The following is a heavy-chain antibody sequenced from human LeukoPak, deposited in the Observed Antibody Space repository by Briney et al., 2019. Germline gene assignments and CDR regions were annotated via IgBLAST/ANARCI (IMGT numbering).Heavy chain of an antibody. CDR2: IYHSGST. CDR3: ARATYGDYTRFDP. J-gene: IGHJ5*02. Sequence: SETLSLTCTVSGYSISSGYYWGWIRQPPGKGLQWIGSIYHSGSTYYNPSLKSRVTISADTSKNQFSLKLSSVTAADTAVYYCARATYGDYTRFDPWGQGTLVTVSS. CDR1: GYSISSGYY. D-gene: IGHD4-17*01. V-gene: IGHV4-38-2*02.